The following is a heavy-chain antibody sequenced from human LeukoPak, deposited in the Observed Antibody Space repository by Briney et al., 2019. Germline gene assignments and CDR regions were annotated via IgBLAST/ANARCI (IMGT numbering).Heavy chain of an antibody. CDR3: ARALGAAAEPLYGY. CDR2: ISAYNGNT. Sequence: GASVKVSCKASGYTFTSCGISWVRQAPGQGLEWMGWISAYNGNTNYAQKLQGRVTMTTDTATSTAYMELRSLRSDDTAVYYCARALGAAAEPLYGYWGQGTLVTVSS. CDR1: GYTFTSCG. V-gene: IGHV1-18*01. D-gene: IGHD6-13*01. J-gene: IGHJ4*02.